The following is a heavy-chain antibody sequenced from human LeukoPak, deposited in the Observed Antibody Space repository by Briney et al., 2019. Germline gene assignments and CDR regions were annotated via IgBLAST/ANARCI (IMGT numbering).Heavy chain of an antibody. D-gene: IGHD4-11*01. CDR1: GGSISSGSYY. Sequence: SETLSPTCTVSGGSISSGSYYWSWIRQPAGKGLEWIGRIYTSGSTNYNPSLKSRVTISEDTSKNQFSLNLSSVTAADTAVYYCARGNSNYDYWGQGTLVTVSS. CDR2: IYTSGST. J-gene: IGHJ4*02. V-gene: IGHV4-61*02. CDR3: ARGNSNYDY.